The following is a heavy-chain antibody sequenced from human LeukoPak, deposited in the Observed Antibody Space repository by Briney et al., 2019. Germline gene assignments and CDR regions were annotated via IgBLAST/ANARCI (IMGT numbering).Heavy chain of an antibody. V-gene: IGHV4-59*08. CDR3: ARLHYDSSGYYYFDY. Sequence: SETLSLTSTAAGGSISSDYWSCIRQPPGKGLEWIGYIYYSGITNYNPSLKSRVTISVDTSKNQFSLKLSSVTAADTAVYYCARLHYDSSGYYYFDYWGQGTLVTVSS. CDR2: IYYSGIT. J-gene: IGHJ4*02. CDR1: GGSISSDY. D-gene: IGHD3-22*01.